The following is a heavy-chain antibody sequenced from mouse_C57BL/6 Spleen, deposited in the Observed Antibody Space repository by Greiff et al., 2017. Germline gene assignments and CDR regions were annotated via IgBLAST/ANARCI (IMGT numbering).Heavy chain of an antibody. CDR2: IHPNSGGT. Sequence: QVQLQQPGAELVKPGASVKLSCKASGYTFTSYWMHWVKQRPGRGLEWIGRIHPNSGGTKYNEKFKSKATLTVDKPSSTAYMQLSSRTSEDAAVFYCAGDGYYGHSIDYWGQGTSVTVSS. D-gene: IGHD2-3*01. CDR3: AGDGYYGHSIDY. CDR1: GYTFTSYW. V-gene: IGHV1-72*01. J-gene: IGHJ4*01.